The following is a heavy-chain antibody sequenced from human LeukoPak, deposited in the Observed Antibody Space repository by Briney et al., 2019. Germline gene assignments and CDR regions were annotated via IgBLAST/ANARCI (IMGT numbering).Heavy chain of an antibody. CDR1: GYTFTSYY. CDR2: INPSGGST. J-gene: IGHJ6*02. CDR3: ARNFWSGYYSFRYYYYGMDV. V-gene: IGHV1-46*01. D-gene: IGHD3-3*01. Sequence: ASVKVSCKASGYTFTSYYMHWVRQAPGQGLEWMGIINPSGGSTSYAQKFQGRVTMTRDTSTSTVYMELSSLRSEDTAVYYCARNFWSGYYSFRYYYYGMDVWGQGTTVTVSS.